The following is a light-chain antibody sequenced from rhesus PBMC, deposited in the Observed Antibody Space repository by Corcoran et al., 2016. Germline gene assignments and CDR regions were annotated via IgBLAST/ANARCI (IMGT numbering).Light chain of an antibody. J-gene: IGKJ1*01. CDR2: AAS. V-gene: IGKV1S12*01. Sequence: DTQMTQSPSALSASVGDRVTISCRASQNIFSNLAWYQQKPGKAPKRLIYAASTLQTGIPSRFSGSRSGPDFTLTISSLQPEDSAAYYCQHYYNSPRTFGQGTKVEVK. CDR1: QNIFSN. CDR3: QHYYNSPRT.